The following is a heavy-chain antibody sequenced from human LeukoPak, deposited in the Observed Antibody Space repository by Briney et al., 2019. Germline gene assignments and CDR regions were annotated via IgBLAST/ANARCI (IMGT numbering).Heavy chain of an antibody. CDR2: MNPNSGNT. Sequence: ASVKVSCKASGCTFTSYDINWVRQATGQGLEWMGWMNPNSGNTGYAQKFQGRVTMTRSTSISTAYMELSSLRSEDTAVYYCATASTVTTERGSVVRAFDIWGQGTMVTVSS. V-gene: IGHV1-8*01. CDR1: GCTFTSYD. J-gene: IGHJ3*02. CDR3: ATASTVTTERGSVVRAFDI. D-gene: IGHD4-17*01.